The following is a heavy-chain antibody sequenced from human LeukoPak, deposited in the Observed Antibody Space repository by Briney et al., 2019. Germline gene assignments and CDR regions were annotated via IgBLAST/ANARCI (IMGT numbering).Heavy chain of an antibody. Sequence: GASVKVSCKVSGYTLTELSMHWVRQAPGKGLEWMGGFDPEDGETIYAQKFQGRVTMTTDTSTSTAYMELRSLRSDDTAVYYCAREEAAAGQNYWGQGTLVTVSS. CDR3: AREEAAAGQNY. CDR1: GYTLTELS. D-gene: IGHD6-13*01. J-gene: IGHJ4*02. V-gene: IGHV1-24*01. CDR2: FDPEDGET.